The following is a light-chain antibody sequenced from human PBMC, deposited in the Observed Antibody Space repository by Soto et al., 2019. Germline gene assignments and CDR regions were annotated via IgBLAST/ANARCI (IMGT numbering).Light chain of an antibody. CDR3: SSFRTSDTYV. CDR1: SSDIGSYNR. Sequence: QSALTQPPSVSGSPGQSVTISCTGTSSDIGSYNRVSWYQQPPGAAPKLMICEVNNRPSGVPERFSGSKSGNTASLTIFGLQAEDEADYYCSSFRTSDTYVFGTGTKLTVL. CDR2: EVN. V-gene: IGLV2-18*02. J-gene: IGLJ1*01.